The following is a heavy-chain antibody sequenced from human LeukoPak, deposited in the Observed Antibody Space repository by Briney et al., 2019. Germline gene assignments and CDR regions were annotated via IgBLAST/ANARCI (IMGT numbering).Heavy chain of an antibody. CDR3: AKDQGRYCSGGSCYTTHYFDY. CDR2: IRYDGSNK. Sequence: PGGSLRLSCAASGFTFSSYGMHWVRQAPGKGLEWVAFIRYDGSNKYYADSVKGRFTISRDNSKNTLYLQMNSLRAEDTAVYYCAKDQGRYCSGGSCYTTHYFDYWGQGTLVTVSS. D-gene: IGHD2-15*01. V-gene: IGHV3-30*02. J-gene: IGHJ4*02. CDR1: GFTFSSYG.